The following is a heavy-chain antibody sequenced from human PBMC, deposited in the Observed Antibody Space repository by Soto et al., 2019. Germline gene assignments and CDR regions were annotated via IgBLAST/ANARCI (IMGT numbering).Heavy chain of an antibody. D-gene: IGHD3-10*01. Sequence: ASVKVSCKASGYNFMPYGVNWVRQAPGQGLEWMGWISPWKGNTNYAQSFRGRVTMTTDTSTSTAYMELRSLTSDDTAVYYCARDLDPSGSYYTDYWGPGTLVTVSS. V-gene: IGHV1-18*04. CDR2: ISPWKGNT. CDR1: GYNFMPYG. J-gene: IGHJ4*02. CDR3: ARDLDPSGSYYTDY.